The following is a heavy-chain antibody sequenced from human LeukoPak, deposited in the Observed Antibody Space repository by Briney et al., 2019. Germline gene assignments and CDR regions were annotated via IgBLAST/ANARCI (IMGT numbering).Heavy chain of an antibody. J-gene: IGHJ3*02. V-gene: IGHV4-34*01. D-gene: IGHD2-15*01. CDR2: INHSGST. Sequence: PSETLSLICAVYGGSFSGYYWSWIRQPPGKGLEWIGEINHSGSTNYNPSLKSRVTISVDTSKNQFSLKLSSVTAADTAVYYCARDSRMGAFDIWGQGTMVTVSS. CDR3: ARDSRMGAFDI. CDR1: GGSFSGYY.